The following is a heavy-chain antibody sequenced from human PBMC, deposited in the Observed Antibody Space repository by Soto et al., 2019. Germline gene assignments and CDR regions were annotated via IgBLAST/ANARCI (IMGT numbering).Heavy chain of an antibody. J-gene: IGHJ4*02. CDR2: ISGSGGST. CDR3: AKRGFLEWLLPIDY. D-gene: IGHD3-3*01. V-gene: IGHV3-23*01. Sequence: GGSLRLSCAASGFTFSSYAMSWVRQAPGKGLEWVSAISGSGGSTYYADSVKGRFTISRDNSKNTLYLQMNSLRAEDTAVYYCAKRGFLEWLLPIDYWGQGTLVTVSS. CDR1: GFTFSSYA.